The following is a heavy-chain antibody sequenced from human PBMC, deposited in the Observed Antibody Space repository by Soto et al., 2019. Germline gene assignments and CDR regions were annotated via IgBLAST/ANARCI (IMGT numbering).Heavy chain of an antibody. CDR1: VFSFSYAW. D-gene: IGHD3-16*01. V-gene: IGHV3-15*01. Sequence: EVQLVESGGDFVKPGGSLRVSCADSVFSFSYAWMSWVRQAPGKGLEWVGRIKSRADGGTTDYTAPVKGRFTISRDDSKNTVFLQMNSLKTEDTAVYYCTAPWGEFFALDYWGQGTLVTVSS. J-gene: IGHJ4*02. CDR3: TAPWGEFFALDY. CDR2: IKSRADGGTT.